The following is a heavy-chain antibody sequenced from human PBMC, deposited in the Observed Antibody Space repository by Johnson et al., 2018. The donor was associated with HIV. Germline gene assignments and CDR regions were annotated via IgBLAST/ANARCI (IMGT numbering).Heavy chain of an antibody. CDR1: GFTFSNYP. CDR2: VSFDGSKK. Sequence: QVQLVESGGGVVRPGRSLRLSCTASGFTFSNYPMHWVRQAPGKGLEWVAVVSFDGSKKYHADSVKGRFTISRDNSKNTLYLQMNSLRAEDTAVYYCARDGMAATKANIWGQGTMVTVSS. V-gene: IGHV3-30*14. J-gene: IGHJ3*02. CDR3: ARDGMAATKANI. D-gene: IGHD1-14*01.